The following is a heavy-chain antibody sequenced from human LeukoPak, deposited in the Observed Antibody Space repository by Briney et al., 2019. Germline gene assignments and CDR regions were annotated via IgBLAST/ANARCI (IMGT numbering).Heavy chain of an antibody. CDR1: GFTFNNYA. V-gene: IGHV3-23*01. D-gene: IGHD2-2*01. CDR2: ISDDVATT. J-gene: IGHJ4*02. CDR3: AKCKSSTSCYLFGY. Sequence: GGSLRLSCVASGFTFNNYAMHWVRQAPGKGLEWVSSISDDVATTYYADSVKGRLTTSRDKSKNTLYLQMNSLRADDTAVYYCAKCKSSTSCYLFGYWGQGTLVTVSS.